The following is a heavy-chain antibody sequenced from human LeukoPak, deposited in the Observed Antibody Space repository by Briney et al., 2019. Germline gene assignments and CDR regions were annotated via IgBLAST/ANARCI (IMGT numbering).Heavy chain of an antibody. CDR3: AREISGSYLSHHKLGTFDP. CDR2: IYHSGST. Sequence: SETLSLTCTVSGGSISSSSYYWGWIRQPPGKGLEWIGSIYHSGSTYYNPSLKSRVTISVDTSKNQFSLKLSSVTAADTAVYYCAREISGSYLSHHKLGTFDPWGQGTLVTVSS. J-gene: IGHJ5*02. CDR1: GGSISSSSYY. V-gene: IGHV4-39*07. D-gene: IGHD1-26*01.